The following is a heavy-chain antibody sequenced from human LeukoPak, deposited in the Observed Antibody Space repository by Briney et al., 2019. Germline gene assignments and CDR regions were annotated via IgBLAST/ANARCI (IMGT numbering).Heavy chain of an antibody. Sequence: GESLKISFQGSGYRFNNYWIGWMRQMPGNGLEWMGIIHPGDSDIRYSPSFQGLVTISADMSISTAHLQWSSLKASDTAKYYCARQGGSGTFGAFNVWGQGTMVTVSS. V-gene: IGHV5-51*01. D-gene: IGHD3-10*01. J-gene: IGHJ3*01. CDR1: GYRFNNYW. CDR2: IHPGDSDI. CDR3: ARQGGSGTFGAFNV.